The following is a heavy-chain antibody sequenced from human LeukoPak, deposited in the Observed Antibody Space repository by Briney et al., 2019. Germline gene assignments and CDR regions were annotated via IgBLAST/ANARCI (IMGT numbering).Heavy chain of an antibody. CDR2: INHSGST. V-gene: IGHV4-34*01. Sequence: SETLSLTCAVYGGSFSGYYWSWIRQPPGKGLEWIGEINHSGSTNYNPSLKSRVTISVDTSKNQFSLKLSSVIAADTAVYYCASKYYDFWSGYYLFDYWGQGTLVTVSS. CDR1: GGSFSGYY. CDR3: ASKYYDFWSGYYLFDY. D-gene: IGHD3-3*01. J-gene: IGHJ4*02.